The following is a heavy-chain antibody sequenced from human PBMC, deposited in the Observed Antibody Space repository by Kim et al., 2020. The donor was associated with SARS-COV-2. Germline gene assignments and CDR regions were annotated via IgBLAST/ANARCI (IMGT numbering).Heavy chain of an antibody. CDR3: ARQVRGGVVVAAPYYFGY. D-gene: IGHD2-15*01. Sequence: SETLSLTCTVSGGSISSSSYYWGWIRQPPGKGLEWIGSIYYSGSTYYNPSLKSRVTISVDTSKNQFSLKLSSVTAADTAVYYCARQVRGGVVVAAPYYFGYWGQGTLVTVSS. J-gene: IGHJ4*02. CDR1: GGSISSSSYY. V-gene: IGHV4-39*01. CDR2: IYYSGST.